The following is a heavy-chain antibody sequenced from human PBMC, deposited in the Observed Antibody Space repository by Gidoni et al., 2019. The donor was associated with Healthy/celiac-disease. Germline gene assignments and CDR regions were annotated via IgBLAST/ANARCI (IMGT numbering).Heavy chain of an antibody. Sequence: QVQLVESGGGMVKPGGSLSLACAASGFTFSDYYMSWHRQAPGKGLGWVSSISSSGSTLSYADSVKGRFTISRANAKNSLSLPMNSLRAEDTAVYYCARSPLLWFGFDAFDIWGQGTMVTVSS. V-gene: IGHV3-11*01. CDR2: ISSSGSTL. J-gene: IGHJ3*02. CDR3: ARSPLLWFGFDAFDI. D-gene: IGHD3-10*01. CDR1: GFTFSDYY.